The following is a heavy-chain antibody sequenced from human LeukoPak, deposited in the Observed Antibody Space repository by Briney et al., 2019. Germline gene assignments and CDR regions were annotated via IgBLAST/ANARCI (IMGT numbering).Heavy chain of an antibody. Sequence: SQTLSLTCTVSGGSISSGGYYWSWIRQHPGKGLEWIGYIYYSGSTYYNPSLKSRVTISVDTSKNQFSLKLSSVTAADTAVYYCARAGYYYGSGKVVMNYWGQGTLVTVSS. CDR3: ARAGYYYGSGKVVMNY. CDR1: GGSISSGGYY. D-gene: IGHD3-10*01. V-gene: IGHV4-31*03. CDR2: IYYSGST. J-gene: IGHJ4*02.